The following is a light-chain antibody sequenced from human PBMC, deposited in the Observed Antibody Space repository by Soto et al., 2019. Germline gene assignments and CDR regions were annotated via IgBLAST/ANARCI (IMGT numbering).Light chain of an antibody. CDR2: GAS. CDR1: QSISNSY. Sequence: EIVMTQSPATLSWSAGERATLSCWASQSISNSYLAWYQQKPGQAPRLLIYGASSRATGIPDRFSGIGSGTDFTLTISGLQPEDFAVYSCQQYDGSPTFGGGTKVDIK. J-gene: IGKJ4*01. V-gene: IGKV3-20*01. CDR3: QQYDGSPT.